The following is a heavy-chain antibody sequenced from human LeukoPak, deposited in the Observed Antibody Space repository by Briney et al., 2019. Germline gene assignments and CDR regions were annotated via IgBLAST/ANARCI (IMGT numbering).Heavy chain of an antibody. V-gene: IGHV3-23*01. J-gene: IGHJ4*02. D-gene: IGHD1-26*01. CDR2: ISGSGGST. CDR1: GFTFSDYY. Sequence: GGSLRLSCAASGFTFSDYYMSWVRQAPGKGLEWVSAISGSGGSTYYADSVKGRFTISRDNSKNTLYLQMNSLRAEDTAVYYCAKSSGSYPDYWGQGTLVTVSS. CDR3: AKSSGSYPDY.